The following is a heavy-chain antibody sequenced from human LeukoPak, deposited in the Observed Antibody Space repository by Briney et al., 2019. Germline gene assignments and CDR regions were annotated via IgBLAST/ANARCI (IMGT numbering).Heavy chain of an antibody. Sequence: PVGSLRLSCAASGFTFDDYAMHWVRQAPGKGLEWVSLVSGDGASTYYADSVKGRFTISRDNSRNSLYLQMSSLRAEDTALYYCAKDGSGYYWGQGTLVTVSS. V-gene: IGHV3-43*02. D-gene: IGHD3-22*01. CDR2: VSGDGAST. J-gene: IGHJ4*02. CDR1: GFTFDDYA. CDR3: AKDGSGYY.